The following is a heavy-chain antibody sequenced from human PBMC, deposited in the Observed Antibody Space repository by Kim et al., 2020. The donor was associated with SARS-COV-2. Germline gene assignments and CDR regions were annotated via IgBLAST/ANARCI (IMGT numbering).Heavy chain of an antibody. CDR3: AKDRGSGWYRRFDY. V-gene: IGHV3-23*01. J-gene: IGHJ4*02. D-gene: IGHD6-19*01. Sequence: YADSVKGRFTISRDNSKNTLYLQMNSLRAEDTAVYYCAKDRGSGWYRRFDYWGQGTLVTVSS.